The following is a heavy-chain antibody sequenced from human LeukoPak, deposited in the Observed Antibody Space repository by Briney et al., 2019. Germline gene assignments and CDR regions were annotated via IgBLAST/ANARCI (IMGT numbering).Heavy chain of an antibody. J-gene: IGHJ4*02. CDR3: ARGRSMYDSTGYYY. Sequence: SETLSLTCGVSGSSIRSNNWWSWVRPPPGKGLEWIGYIYYSGSTNYNPSLKSRVTISVDTSNNQFSLKLSSVTAADTAVYYCARGRSMYDSTGYYYWGQGTLVTVSS. CDR2: IYYSGST. CDR1: GSSIRSNNW. D-gene: IGHD3-22*01. V-gene: IGHV4-4*02.